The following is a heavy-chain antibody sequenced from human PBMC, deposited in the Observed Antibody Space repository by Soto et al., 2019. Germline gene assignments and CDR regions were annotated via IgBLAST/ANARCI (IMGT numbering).Heavy chain of an antibody. Sequence: QVQLVQSGAEEKKPGASVKVSCKASGYTFTSYTMHWVRQAPGQRLEWMGWINSGNGNTKYSQKFQGRVTITRDTSASTAYMELSSLRSEDAAMYYWARDRTSGWSIICAYWGQGTLVTVSS. CDR2: INSGNGNT. J-gene: IGHJ4*02. D-gene: IGHD6-19*01. CDR3: ARDRTSGWSIICAY. V-gene: IGHV1-3*05. CDR1: GYTFTSYT.